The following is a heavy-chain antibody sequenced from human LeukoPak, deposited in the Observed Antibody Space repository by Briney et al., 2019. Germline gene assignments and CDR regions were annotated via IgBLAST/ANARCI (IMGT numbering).Heavy chain of an antibody. CDR2: INHSGST. D-gene: IGHD4-17*01. CDR1: GGSFSGYF. J-gene: IGHJ4*02. V-gene: IGHV4-34*01. Sequence: SETLSLTCAVYGGSFSGYFWSWIRQPPGKGLEWIGEINHSGSTNYNPSLKSRVTISVDTSKNQFSLELSSVTAADTAVYYCARHLRSGAVDYWGQGTLVTVSS. CDR3: ARHLRSGAVDY.